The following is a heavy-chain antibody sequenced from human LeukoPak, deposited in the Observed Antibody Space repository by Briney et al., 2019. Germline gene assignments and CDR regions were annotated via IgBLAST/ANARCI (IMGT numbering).Heavy chain of an antibody. CDR3: ATQIYSSSSGPGAFDI. V-gene: IGHV3-7*01. Sequence: PGGSLRLSCAASAFTFSSFWMNWVRLTPGKGLEWVANIKQDGSEKNYLDSVKGRFTISRDNSKNTLYLQMNSLRAEDTAVYYCATQIYSSSSGPGAFDIWGQGTMVTVSS. J-gene: IGHJ3*02. D-gene: IGHD6-6*01. CDR1: AFTFSSFW. CDR2: IKQDGSEK.